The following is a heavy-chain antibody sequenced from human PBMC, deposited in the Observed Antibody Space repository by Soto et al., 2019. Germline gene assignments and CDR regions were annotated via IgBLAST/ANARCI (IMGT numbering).Heavy chain of an antibody. CDR2: IWYDGSNK. D-gene: IGHD6-25*01. J-gene: IGHJ6*02. CDR3: ARDPATYNMDV. Sequence: VGSLRLSCAASGFTFSSYGMHWVRQAPGKGLEWVAVIWYDGSNKYYADSVKGRFTISRDNSKNTLYLEMNSLRAEDTAMYYCARDPATYNMDVWGQGTTVTVSS. V-gene: IGHV3-33*01. CDR1: GFTFSSYG.